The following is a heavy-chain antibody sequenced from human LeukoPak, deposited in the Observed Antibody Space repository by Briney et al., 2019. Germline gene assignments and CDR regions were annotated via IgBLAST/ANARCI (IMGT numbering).Heavy chain of an antibody. J-gene: IGHJ4*02. CDR3: AKDEYYYDSSGDFDY. V-gene: IGHV1-2*06. Sequence: ASVKVSCKASGYTFTGYYLHWVRQAPGQGLEWMGRINPNSGGTNYAQKFQGRVTMTRDTSISTAYMELSRLRSDDTAVYYCAKDEYYYDSSGDFDYWGQGTLVTVSS. CDR2: INPNSGGT. D-gene: IGHD3-22*01. CDR1: GYTFTGYY.